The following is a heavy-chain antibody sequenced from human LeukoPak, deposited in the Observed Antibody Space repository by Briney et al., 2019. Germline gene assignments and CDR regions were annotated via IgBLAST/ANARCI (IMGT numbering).Heavy chain of an antibody. V-gene: IGHV5-10-1*01. Sequence: GESLKISCKGSGYSFTSYWNSWVRQMPEKGLEWMGRIDPSDSYTNYSPSFQGHVTISADKSISTAYLQWSSLKASDTAMYYCARHLGGSGWFWGQGTLVTVSS. D-gene: IGHD6-19*01. CDR1: GYSFTSYW. J-gene: IGHJ4*02. CDR2: IDPSDSYT. CDR3: ARHLGGSGWF.